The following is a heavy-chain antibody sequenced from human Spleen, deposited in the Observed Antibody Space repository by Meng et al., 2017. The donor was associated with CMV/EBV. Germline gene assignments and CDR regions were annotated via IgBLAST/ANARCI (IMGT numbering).Heavy chain of an antibody. V-gene: IGHV4-34*01. Sequence: SETLSLTCAVYGGSLSGYYWSWIRQPPGKGLGWIGEINHSGSTNYNPSLKSRVTISVDTSKNQFSLKLSSVTAADTAVFYCARSLELRSNTFDYWGQGTLVTVSS. D-gene: IGHD1-7*01. J-gene: IGHJ4*02. CDR1: GGSLSGYY. CDR3: ARSLELRSNTFDY. CDR2: INHSGST.